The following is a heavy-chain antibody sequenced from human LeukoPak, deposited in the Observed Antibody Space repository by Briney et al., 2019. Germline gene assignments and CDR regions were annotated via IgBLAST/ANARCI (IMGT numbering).Heavy chain of an antibody. CDR3: ARSLGAAAIYWFDP. V-gene: IGHV4-38-2*01. CDR2: IYHSGST. D-gene: IGHD2-2*01. J-gene: IGHJ5*02. Sequence: PSETLSLTCAVSGYSISSGYYWGWIRQPPGKGLEWIGSIYHSGSTYYNPSLKSRVTISVDTSKNQFSLKLSSVTAADTAVYYCARSLGAAAIYWFDPWGQRTLVTVSS. CDR1: GYSISSGYY.